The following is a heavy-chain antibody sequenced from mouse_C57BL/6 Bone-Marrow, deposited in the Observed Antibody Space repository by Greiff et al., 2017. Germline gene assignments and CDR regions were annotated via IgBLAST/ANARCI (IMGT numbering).Heavy chain of an antibody. Sequence: EVQGVESGGGLVKPGGSLKLSCAASGFTFSSYAMSWVRQTPEKRLEWVATISDGGSYTYYPDNVKGRFTISRDNAKNNLYLQMSHLKSEDTAMYYCARHGSSSFAYWGQGTLVTVSA. V-gene: IGHV5-4*01. CDR1: GFTFSSYA. J-gene: IGHJ3*01. CDR2: ISDGGSYT. CDR3: ARHGSSSFAY. D-gene: IGHD1-1*01.